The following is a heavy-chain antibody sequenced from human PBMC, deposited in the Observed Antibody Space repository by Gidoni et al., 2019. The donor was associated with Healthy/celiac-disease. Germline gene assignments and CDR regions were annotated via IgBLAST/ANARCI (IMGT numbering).Heavy chain of an antibody. D-gene: IGHD2-21*02. Sequence: QVQLVESGGGVVQPGRSLRPSCAASGFPFRSYAMHWVRQAPGKGLEWVAVISYDGSNKYYADSVKGRFTISRDNSKNTLYLQMNSLRAEDTAVYYCARGAQTCGGDCFLFYDYWGQGTLVTVSS. CDR3: ARGAQTCGGDCFLFYDY. CDR1: GFPFRSYA. CDR2: ISYDGSNK. V-gene: IGHV3-30-3*01. J-gene: IGHJ4*02.